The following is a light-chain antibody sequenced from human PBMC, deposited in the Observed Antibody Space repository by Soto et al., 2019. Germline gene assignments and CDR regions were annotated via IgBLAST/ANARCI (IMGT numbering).Light chain of an antibody. Sequence: DIQMTQSPCTLSASVGDRVTITCRASQSISSWLAWYQQKPGKAPKLLIYKASSLESGVPSRFSGSGSGTEFTLTISSLQPDDFATYYCQQYNSYPSTFGQGTKVDIK. V-gene: IGKV1-5*03. J-gene: IGKJ1*01. CDR1: QSISSW. CDR2: KAS. CDR3: QQYNSYPST.